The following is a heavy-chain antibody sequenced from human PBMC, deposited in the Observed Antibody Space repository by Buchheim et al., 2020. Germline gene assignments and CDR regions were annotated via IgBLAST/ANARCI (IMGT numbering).Heavy chain of an antibody. V-gene: IGHV3-66*04. J-gene: IGHJ6*02. CDR3: ARLGIILEPYGMDV. CDR1: GFTVSSNY. D-gene: IGHD3-3*01. CDR2: MYSGGST. Sequence: EVQLVESGGGLVQPGGSLRLSCAASGFTVSSNYMSWVRQAPGKGLEWVSVMYSGGSTYYADSVKGRFTISRDNSKNTLYLQMNSLRAEDTAVYYCARLGIILEPYGMDVWGQGTT.